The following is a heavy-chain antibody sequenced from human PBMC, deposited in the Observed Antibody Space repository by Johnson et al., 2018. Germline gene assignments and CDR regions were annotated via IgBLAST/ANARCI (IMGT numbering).Heavy chain of an antibody. CDR1: GFTFSSYA. V-gene: IGHV3-23*04. CDR2: ISGSGGSA. Sequence: VRLVQAGGGLVQPGGSLGLSCAASGFTFSSYAMSWVRQAPGKGLEWVSAISGSGGSAYYADSVKGRFTISSDNSKNTLYLQMNSLRAEDTAVYYCAKGYDFWSGYISGYYYAMDVWGQGTTVTVSS. J-gene: IGHJ6*02. D-gene: IGHD3-3*01. CDR3: AKGYDFWSGYISGYYYAMDV.